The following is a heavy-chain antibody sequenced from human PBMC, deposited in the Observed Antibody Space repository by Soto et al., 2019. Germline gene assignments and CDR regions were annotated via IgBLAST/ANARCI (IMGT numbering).Heavy chain of an antibody. CDR3: ARATYGDSTWVHYMDV. CDR1: GGSFSGYY. D-gene: IGHD4-17*01. V-gene: IGHV4-34*01. J-gene: IGHJ6*03. CDR2: INHSGST. Sequence: SETLSLTCAVYGGSFSGYYWSWIRQPPGKGLEWIGEINHSGSTNYKPSLKSRVTISVDTSKNQFSLKLSSVTAADTAVYYCARATYGDSTWVHYMDVWGKGTTVTVSS.